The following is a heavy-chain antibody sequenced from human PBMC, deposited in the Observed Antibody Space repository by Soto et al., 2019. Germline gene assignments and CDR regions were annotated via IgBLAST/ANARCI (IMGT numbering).Heavy chain of an antibody. J-gene: IGHJ4*02. V-gene: IGHV4-4*02. CDR2: IYHSGST. Sequence: PSETLSLTCTVTGGASVTPINYWTWVRRAPRKGLEWIGEIYHSGSTNYNPSLKSRVSISVDKSKNQLSLKLTSVTAADTAMYYCARGLAAEGFFDYWGQGTLVTVS. CDR1: GGASVTPINY. D-gene: IGHD6-13*01. CDR3: ARGLAAEGFFDY.